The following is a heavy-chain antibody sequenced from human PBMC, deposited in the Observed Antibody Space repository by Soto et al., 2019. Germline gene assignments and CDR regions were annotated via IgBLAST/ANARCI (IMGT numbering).Heavy chain of an antibody. CDR1: GYTFTSYY. V-gene: IGHV1-46*01. Sequence: ASVKVSCKASGYTFTSYYMHWGLQAPGQGLEWMGIINPSGGSTSYAQKFQGRVTMTRDTSTSTVYMELSSLRSEDTAVYYCARDLGLTMVRGVVHRGGYGMDVWGQGTTVTVSS. D-gene: IGHD3-10*01. CDR3: ARDLGLTMVRGVVHRGGYGMDV. CDR2: INPSGGST. J-gene: IGHJ6*02.